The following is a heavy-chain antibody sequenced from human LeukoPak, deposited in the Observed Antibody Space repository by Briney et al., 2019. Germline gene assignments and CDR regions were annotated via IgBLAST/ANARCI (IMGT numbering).Heavy chain of an antibody. Sequence: SETLSLTCTVSGGSISTSSYYWGWIRQPPGKGLEWIGSIYYSGSTYYSPSLKGRVAISVDTSKNQFSLKLSSVTAADTAVYYCAGQDSGYYHRYFQHWGQGTLVTVSS. CDR1: GGSISTSSYY. CDR2: IYYSGST. J-gene: IGHJ1*01. D-gene: IGHD3-22*01. V-gene: IGHV4-39*01. CDR3: AGQDSGYYHRYFQH.